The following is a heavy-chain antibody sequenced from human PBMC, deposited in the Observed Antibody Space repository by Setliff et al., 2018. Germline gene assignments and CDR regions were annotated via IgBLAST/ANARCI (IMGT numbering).Heavy chain of an antibody. CDR1: GGSFSDYY. Sequence: PSETLSLTCAVYGGSFSDYYWSWIRQSPGKGLEWIGEINHSGSTNYNPSLKTRVTISVDTSKNQFSQTLSSVTAADAAVYYCARETTMTYYLYYMDVWGKGTTVTVSS. D-gene: IGHD4-17*01. J-gene: IGHJ6*03. CDR3: ARETTMTYYLYYMDV. V-gene: IGHV4-34*01. CDR2: INHSGST.